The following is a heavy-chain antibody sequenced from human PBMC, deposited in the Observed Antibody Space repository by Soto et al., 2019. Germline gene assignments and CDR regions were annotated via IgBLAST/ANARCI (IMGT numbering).Heavy chain of an antibody. CDR2: INVNSGDT. V-gene: IGHV1-2*02. D-gene: IGHD2-2*01. J-gene: IGHJ6*02. Sequence: ASVKVSCKASGYTFTGYYMHWVRQAPGQGLEWMGWINVNSGDTSYAQKFQGRVTMTRDTSITTAYMELRRLRSDDTAVYYCARGHCGSTSCYGSDYYYGLDVWGQGTPVTVSS. CDR1: GYTFTGYY. CDR3: ARGHCGSTSCYGSDYYYGLDV.